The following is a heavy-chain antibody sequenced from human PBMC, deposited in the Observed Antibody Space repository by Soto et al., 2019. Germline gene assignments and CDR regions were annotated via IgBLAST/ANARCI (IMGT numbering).Heavy chain of an antibody. J-gene: IGHJ3*02. Sequence: GGSLRLSCAASGFSLSDYWMHWVRQVPGKGLEWVSRISSDGSTTSYADSVKGRFTISRDNAKNSLYLQMNSLRDEDTAVYYCARDLGGRSGYDKDAFDIWGQGTMVTVSS. V-gene: IGHV3-74*01. CDR1: GFSLSDYW. D-gene: IGHD5-12*01. CDR2: ISSDGSTT. CDR3: ARDLGGRSGYDKDAFDI.